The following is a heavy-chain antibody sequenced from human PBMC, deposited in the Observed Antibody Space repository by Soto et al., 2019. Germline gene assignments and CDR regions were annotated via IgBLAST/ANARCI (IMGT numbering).Heavy chain of an antibody. CDR2: IYHSGST. CDR1: GGSISSSNW. D-gene: IGHD3-10*01. Sequence: SETLSLTCAVSGGSISSSNWWSWVRQPPGKGLEWIGEIYHSGSTNYNPSLKSRVTISVDKSKNQFSLKLSSVTAADTAVYYCASIYGSGSYYNVDYWGQGTLVTVSS. V-gene: IGHV4-4*02. J-gene: IGHJ4*02. CDR3: ASIYGSGSYYNVDY.